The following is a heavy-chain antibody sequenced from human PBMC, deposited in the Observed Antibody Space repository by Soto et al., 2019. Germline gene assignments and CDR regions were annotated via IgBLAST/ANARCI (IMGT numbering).Heavy chain of an antibody. D-gene: IGHD2-15*01. CDR1: GGSFSGYY. Sequence: QVQLQQWGAGLLKPSETLSLTCAVYGGSFSGYYWSWIRQPPGKGLEWIGEINHSGSTNYNPSLKSRVTISVVTSKNQFSLKLSSVTAADTAVYYCARAQRRGIVVVVAATGWFDPWGQGTLVTVSS. V-gene: IGHV4-34*01. J-gene: IGHJ5*02. CDR3: ARAQRRGIVVVVAATGWFDP. CDR2: INHSGST.